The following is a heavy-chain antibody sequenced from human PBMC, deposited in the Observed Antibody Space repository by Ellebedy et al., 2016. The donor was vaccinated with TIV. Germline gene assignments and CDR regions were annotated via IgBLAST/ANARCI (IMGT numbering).Heavy chain of an antibody. J-gene: IGHJ4*02. CDR3: AREVGGGGAY. D-gene: IGHD2-21*01. Sequence: GESLKISXAASGFTFSTYWMSWVRQAPGKGLEWVATIKQDGSEKYFVDSVKGRFTISRDNAKNSLYLQMNSLRAEDTAVYYCAREVGGGGAYWGQGTLVTVSS. V-gene: IGHV3-7*01. CDR1: GFTFSTYW. CDR2: IKQDGSEK.